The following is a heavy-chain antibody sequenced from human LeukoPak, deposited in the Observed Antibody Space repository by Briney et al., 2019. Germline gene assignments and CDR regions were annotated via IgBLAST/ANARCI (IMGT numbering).Heavy chain of an antibody. D-gene: IGHD6-19*01. J-gene: IGHJ4*02. CDR2: IYYSGST. CDR3: ARDPAYSSGWSGGYFDY. V-gene: IGHV4-39*07. CDR1: GGSISSSSYY. Sequence: SETLSLTCTVSGGSISSSSYYWGWIRQPPGKGLEWIGRIYYSGSTYYNPSLKSRVTISVDTSKNQFSLKLSSVTAADTAVYYCARDPAYSSGWSGGYFDYWGQGTLVTVSS.